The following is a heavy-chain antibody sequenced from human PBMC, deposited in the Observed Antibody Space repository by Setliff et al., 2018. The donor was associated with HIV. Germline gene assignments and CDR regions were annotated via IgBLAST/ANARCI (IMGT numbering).Heavy chain of an antibody. J-gene: IGHJ4*02. Sequence: SETLSLTCAVSGGSISSRSHYWGWIRQPPGKGLEWIGSVYKSGRTYYNPSLKSRFTISVDVSKNQFSLKLTSVTAPDTAVYYCARRHELTVHGFFDSWGQGTLVTVSS. CDR2: VYKSGRT. CDR3: ARRHELTVHGFFDS. V-gene: IGHV4-39*01. CDR1: GGSISSRSHY. D-gene: IGHD1-7*01.